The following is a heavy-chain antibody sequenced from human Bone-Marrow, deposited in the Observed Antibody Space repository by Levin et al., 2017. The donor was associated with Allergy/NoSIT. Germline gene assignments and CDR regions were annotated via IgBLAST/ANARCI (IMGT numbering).Heavy chain of an antibody. CDR2: IYYSGST. J-gene: IGHJ6*02. CDR1: GGSISSSSYY. V-gene: IGHV4-39*01. D-gene: IGHD3-9*01. Sequence: SCTVSGGSISSSSYYWGWIRQPPGKGLEWIGSIYYSGSTYYNPSLKSRVTISVDTSKNQFSLKLSSVTAADTAVYYCARPSFYDILTGYYTSSLYGMDVWGQGTTVTVSS. CDR3: ARPSFYDILTGYYTSSLYGMDV.